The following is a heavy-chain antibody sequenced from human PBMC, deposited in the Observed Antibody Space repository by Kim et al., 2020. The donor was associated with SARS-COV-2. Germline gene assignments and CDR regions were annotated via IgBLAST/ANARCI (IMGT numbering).Heavy chain of an antibody. V-gene: IGHV3-7*01. CDR3: ARNTYNWNYVGY. D-gene: IGHD1-7*01. CDR2: IKQDGSEK. Sequence: GGSLRLSCAASGFTFSNYWMSWVRQTQGKGLEWLANIKQDGSEKYYVDSVKGRFTISRDNAKNSLCLQMNSLRAEDTAVYYCARNTYNWNYVGYWGQGTL. CDR1: GFTFSNYW. J-gene: IGHJ4*02.